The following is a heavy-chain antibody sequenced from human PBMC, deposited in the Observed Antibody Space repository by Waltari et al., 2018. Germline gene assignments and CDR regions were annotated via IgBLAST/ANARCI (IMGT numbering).Heavy chain of an antibody. V-gene: IGHV1-18*01. CDR2: MGGYIGNT. CDR3: ARDLSLAPTTWMVVPPPFDY. J-gene: IGHJ4*02. Sequence: QVQLVQSGVEVKKPGASVKVSCEGYGYTLSNYGISWVRQAPGEVFEWMGWMGGYIGNTNYVQKFQDRVIRTTDTSTNTAYLELRSLGSDDTAVYYCARDLSLAPTTWMVVPPPFDYWGPGTLFTVSS. CDR1: GYTLSNYG. D-gene: IGHD2-21*01.